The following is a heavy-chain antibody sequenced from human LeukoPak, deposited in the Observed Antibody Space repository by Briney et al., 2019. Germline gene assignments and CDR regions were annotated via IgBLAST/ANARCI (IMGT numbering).Heavy chain of an antibody. CDR2: ISSSGGAT. CDR1: GFTFSSYW. Sequence: GGSLRLSCAASGFTFSSYWMHWVRQAPGKGLEWVSGISSSGGATFYAESAKGRFTISRDNSKNTAYLQMNSLRADDTAIYYCVGAPPPHNFDYWGQGTLVTVSS. CDR3: VGAPPPHNFDY. D-gene: IGHD1-26*01. V-gene: IGHV3-23*01. J-gene: IGHJ4*02.